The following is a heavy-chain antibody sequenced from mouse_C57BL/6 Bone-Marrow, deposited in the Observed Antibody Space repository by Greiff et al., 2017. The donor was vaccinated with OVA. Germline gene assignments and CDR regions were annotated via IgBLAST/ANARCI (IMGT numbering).Heavy chain of an antibody. Sequence: VQLQQSGAELVRPGTSVKVSCKASGYAFTNYLIEWVKQRPGQGLEWIGVINHGSGGTNYNEKFKGKATLTADKSSSTAYMHLSSLTSADSAVYFCARWDWTRGFAYWGQGTLVTVSA. CDR1: GYAFTNYL. CDR2: INHGSGGT. CDR3: ARWDWTRGFAY. V-gene: IGHV1-54*01. J-gene: IGHJ3*01. D-gene: IGHD4-1*01.